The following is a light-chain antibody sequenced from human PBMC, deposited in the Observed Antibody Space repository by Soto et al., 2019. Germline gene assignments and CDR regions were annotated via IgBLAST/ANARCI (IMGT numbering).Light chain of an antibody. CDR1: SSNIGAGYD. CDR3: QSYDNSLSGDVV. CDR2: ANS. Sequence: QSVLTQPPSVSGAPGQRVTISCTGSSSNIGAGYDVHWYQQLPGTAPRLLIYANSDQPSGVPDRFSGSKSGTSASLAITGLQAEDEADYYCQSYDNSLSGDVVFGGGTKLTVL. J-gene: IGLJ2*01. V-gene: IGLV1-40*01.